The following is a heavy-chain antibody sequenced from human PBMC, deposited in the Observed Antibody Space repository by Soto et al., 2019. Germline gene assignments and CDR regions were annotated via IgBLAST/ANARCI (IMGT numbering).Heavy chain of an antibody. J-gene: IGHJ6*02. V-gene: IGHV1-69*12. D-gene: IGHD4-17*01. CDR1: GGTFSSYA. CDR2: IIPIFGTA. CDR3: ARTYYGDDQRASYYYYGMDV. Sequence: QVQLVQSGAEVKKPGSSVKVSCKASGGTFSSYAISWVRQAPGQGLEWMGGIIPIFGTANYAQKFQGRVTITEDESTSTAYMELSSLRSEYTAVYYCARTYYGDDQRASYYYYGMDVWGQGTTVTVYS.